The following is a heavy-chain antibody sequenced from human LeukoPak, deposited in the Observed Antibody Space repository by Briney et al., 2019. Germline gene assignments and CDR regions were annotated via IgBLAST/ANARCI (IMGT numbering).Heavy chain of an antibody. CDR3: AKERNGRAAAGLFDF. CDR2: ISGSGGNT. CDR1: GFTFSSYA. Sequence: GGSLRLSCAASGFTFSSYAMSWVRQAPGKGLEWVSTISGSGGNTYYADSVKGRFTISRDNSKNTLYLQMNSLRAGDTAVYYCAKERNGRAAAGLFDFWGQGILVTVSS. V-gene: IGHV3-23*01. D-gene: IGHD6-13*01. J-gene: IGHJ4*02.